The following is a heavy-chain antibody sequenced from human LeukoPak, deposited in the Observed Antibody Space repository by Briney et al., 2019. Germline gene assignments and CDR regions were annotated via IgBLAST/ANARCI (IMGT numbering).Heavy chain of an antibody. CDR3: TRDFDFSSAI. Sequence: PGGPLRLSCAASGFTFSSSAMSWVRQAPGKGLEWVSSITGAGGGAYYPDSVKGRFTISRGNAKNTLFLQMNSLRAEDTAVYYCTRDFDFSSAIWGQGTLVTVSS. J-gene: IGHJ4*02. CDR2: ITGAGGGA. D-gene: IGHD3-3*01. CDR1: GFTFSSSA. V-gene: IGHV3-23*01.